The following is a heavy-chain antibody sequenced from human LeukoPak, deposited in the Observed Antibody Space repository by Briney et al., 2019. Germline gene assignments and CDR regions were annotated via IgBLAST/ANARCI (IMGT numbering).Heavy chain of an antibody. CDR3: ARSFGVVPAAPAFDY. CDR2: IYPGDSDT. V-gene: IGHV5-51*01. D-gene: IGHD2-2*01. CDR1: GYSFTSYW. Sequence: GESLKISCKGSGYSFTSYWIGWVRQMPGKGLEGMGIIYPGDSDTRYSPSFQAKVTISADKSISTAYLQWSSLKASDTAMYYCARSFGVVPAAPAFDYWGQGTLVTVSS. J-gene: IGHJ4*02.